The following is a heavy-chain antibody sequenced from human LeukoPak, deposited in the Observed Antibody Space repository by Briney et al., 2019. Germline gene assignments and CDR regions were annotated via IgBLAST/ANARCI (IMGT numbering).Heavy chain of an antibody. CDR1: GFTFSSYD. CDR3: ARGSLYSSSWFNWFDP. J-gene: IGHJ5*02. CDR2: IGTAGDT. Sequence: GGSLRLSCAASGFTFSSYDMHWVRQATGKGLECVSAIGTAGDTYYPGPVKGRFTISRENAKNSLYLQMNSLRAEDTAVYYCARGSLYSSSWFNWFDPWGQGTLVTVSS. V-gene: IGHV3-13*01. D-gene: IGHD6-13*01.